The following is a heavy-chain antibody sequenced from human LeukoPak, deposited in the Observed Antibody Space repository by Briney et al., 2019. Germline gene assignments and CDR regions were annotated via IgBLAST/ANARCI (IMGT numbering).Heavy chain of an antibody. CDR3: ARDILTTVVTNWFDP. J-gene: IGHJ5*02. D-gene: IGHD4-23*01. CDR1: GYTFTGYY. CDR2: INPNSGGT. V-gene: IGHV1-2*02. Sequence: ASVKVSCKASGYTFTGYYMHWVRQAPGQGLEWMGWINPNSGGTNYAQKFQGKVTMTRDTSISTAYMELSRLRSDDTAVYYCARDILTTVVTNWFDPWGQGTLVTVSS.